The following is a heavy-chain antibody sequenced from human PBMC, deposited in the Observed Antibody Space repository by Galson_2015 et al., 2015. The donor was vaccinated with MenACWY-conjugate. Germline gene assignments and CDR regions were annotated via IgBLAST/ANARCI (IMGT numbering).Heavy chain of an antibody. CDR3: AKSRGSSFYFDS. CDR2: INPGGSST. J-gene: IGHJ4*02. CDR1: GFIFNTYW. V-gene: IGHV3-74*01. Sequence: SLRLSCAASGFIFNTYWLHWARHAPGTGLVWVSRINPGGSSTTYAESVQDRFTISRDNAKNTLYLQMNSLRPEDTAVFYCAKSRGSSFYFDSWGQGTLVTVSS. D-gene: IGHD2-15*01.